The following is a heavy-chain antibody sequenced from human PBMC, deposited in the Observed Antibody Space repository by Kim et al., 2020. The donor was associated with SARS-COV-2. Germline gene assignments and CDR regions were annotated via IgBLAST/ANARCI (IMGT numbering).Heavy chain of an antibody. J-gene: IGHJ5*02. V-gene: IGHV5-51*01. CDR1: GYSFTSYW. CDR3: ARHLAAAGTSGWFDP. CDR2: IYPGDSDT. D-gene: IGHD6-13*01. Sequence: GESLKISCKGSGYSFTSYWIGWVRQMPGKGLEWMGIIYPGDSDTRYSPSFQGQVTISADKSISTAFLQWSSLKGSDTAMYYCARHLAAAGTSGWFDPWGQGPLVTVSS.